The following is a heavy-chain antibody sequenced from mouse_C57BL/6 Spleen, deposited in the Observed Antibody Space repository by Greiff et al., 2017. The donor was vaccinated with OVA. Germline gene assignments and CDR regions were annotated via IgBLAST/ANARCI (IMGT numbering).Heavy chain of an antibody. CDR2: ISDGGSYT. D-gene: IGHD1-2*01. CDR1: GFTFSSYA. Sequence: EVKLMESGGGLVKPGGSLKLSCAASGFTFSSYAMSWVRQTPEKRLEWVATISDGGSYTYYPDNVKGRYTISRDNAKNNLYLQMSHLKSEDTAMYYCARTLLRRYAMDYWGQGTSVTVSS. V-gene: IGHV5-4*03. CDR3: ARTLLRRYAMDY. J-gene: IGHJ4*01.